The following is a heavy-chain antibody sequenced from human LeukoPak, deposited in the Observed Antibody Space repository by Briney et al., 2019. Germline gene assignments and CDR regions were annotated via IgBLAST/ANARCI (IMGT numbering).Heavy chain of an antibody. D-gene: IGHD4-17*01. Sequence: PGGSLRLSCAASGFTFSSYAMHWVRQAPGKGLEWVAVISYDGSNKYYADSVKGRFTISRDNSKNTLYLQMNSLRAEDTAVYYCAYAGVTTLDYWGQGTLVTVSS. CDR1: GFTFSSYA. J-gene: IGHJ4*02. CDR3: AYAGVTTLDY. CDR2: ISYDGSNK. V-gene: IGHV3-30-3*01.